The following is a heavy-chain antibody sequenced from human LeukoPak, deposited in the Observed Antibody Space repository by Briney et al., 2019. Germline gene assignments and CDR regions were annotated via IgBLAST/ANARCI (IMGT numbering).Heavy chain of an antibody. V-gene: IGHV3-23*01. CDR1: GFTFSSYS. Sequence: GGSLRLSCAASGFTFSSYSMNWVRQAPGKGLEWVSGISPSGDATFYADFVKGRFTISRDNSKNTLYLQMNSLRAEDTAVYYCAKDHPGAVRGVTTYYYYYMDVWGKGTTVTISS. CDR3: AKDHPGAVRGVTTYYYYYMDV. J-gene: IGHJ6*03. CDR2: ISPSGDAT. D-gene: IGHD3-10*01.